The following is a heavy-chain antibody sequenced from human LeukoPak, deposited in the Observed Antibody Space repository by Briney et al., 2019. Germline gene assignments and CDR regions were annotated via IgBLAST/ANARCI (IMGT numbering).Heavy chain of an antibody. CDR3: AKPHFDY. V-gene: IGHV3-48*03. CDR1: GFTFSSYE. CDR2: ISSSGSTI. J-gene: IGHJ4*02. Sequence: GGSLRLSCAASGFTFSSYEMNWVRQAPGKGLEWVSYISSSGSTIYYADSVRGRFTISRDNSKNTLYLQMNSLRAEDTALYYCAKPHFDYWGQGTLVTVSS.